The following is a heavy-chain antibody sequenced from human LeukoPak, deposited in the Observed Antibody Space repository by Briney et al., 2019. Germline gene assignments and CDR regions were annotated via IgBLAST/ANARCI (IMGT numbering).Heavy chain of an antibody. J-gene: IGHJ1*01. CDR1: GYTFTSYY. D-gene: IGHD3-22*01. CDR3: ARGATPPNEDYYDSSGSKGTEYFQH. V-gene: IGHV1-46*01. Sequence: GASVKVSCKASGYTFTSYYMHWVRQAPGQGLEWMGIINPSGGSTSYAQKFQGRVTMTRDTSTSTVYMELSSLRSEDTAVYYCARGATPPNEDYYDSSGSKGTEYFQHWGQGTLVTVSS. CDR2: INPSGGST.